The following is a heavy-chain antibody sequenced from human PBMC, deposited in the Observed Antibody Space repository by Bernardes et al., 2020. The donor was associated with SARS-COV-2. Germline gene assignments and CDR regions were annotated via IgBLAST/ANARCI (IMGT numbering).Heavy chain of an antibody. V-gene: IGHV2-5*02. J-gene: IGHJ4*02. CDR3: AHRGGGVTMVRGATSFDY. CDR1: GFSLSTSGVG. D-gene: IGHD3-10*01. CDR2: IYWDDDK. Sequence: SGPTLVKPTQTLTLTCTFSGFSLSTSGVGVGWIRQPPGKALEWLALIYWDDDKRYSPSLKSRLTITKDTSKNQVVLTMTNMDPVETATYYCAHRGGGVTMVRGATSFDYWGQGTLVTVSS.